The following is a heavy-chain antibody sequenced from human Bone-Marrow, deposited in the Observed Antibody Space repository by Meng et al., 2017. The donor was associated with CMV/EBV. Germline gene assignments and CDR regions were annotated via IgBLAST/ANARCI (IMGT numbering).Heavy chain of an antibody. CDR2: IIPIFGTA. Sequence: SVKVSCKASGGTFSSYAISWVRQAPGQGLEWMGGIIPIFGTANYAQKFQGRVTITTDESTSTAYMELSSLRSGDTAVYYCAVWSGSYYGMDVWGQGTTVTVSS. J-gene: IGHJ6*02. CDR3: AVWSGSYYGMDV. V-gene: IGHV1-69*05. CDR1: GGTFSSYA. D-gene: IGHD3-3*01.